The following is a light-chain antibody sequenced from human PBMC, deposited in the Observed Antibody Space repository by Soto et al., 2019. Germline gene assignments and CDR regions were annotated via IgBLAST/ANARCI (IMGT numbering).Light chain of an antibody. CDR2: STS. V-gene: IGKV3-20*01. J-gene: IGKJ2*01. CDR1: QSVSSTY. CDR3: QQYGVSPSLYT. Sequence: DTGLTQSPGTLSLSPGERATLSCRASQSVSSTYLSWYQQKPGQAPRLLIYSTSSRATGIPDRFSGSGSGTDFTLTISRLEPEDFAVYYCQQYGVSPSLYTFGQGTKLEIK.